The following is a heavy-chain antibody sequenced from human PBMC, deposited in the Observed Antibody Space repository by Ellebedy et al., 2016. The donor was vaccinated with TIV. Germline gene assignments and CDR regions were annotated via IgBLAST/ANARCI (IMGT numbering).Heavy chain of an antibody. Sequence: PGGSLRLSCKGSGYSFTNYWIGWVRQMPGKGLEWMGIIFPSDSDTRYSPSFQGQVTISADKSISTAYLQWSSLKASDTAMYYCARQKPTMVRGVIMGYNWFDPWGQGTLVTVSS. J-gene: IGHJ5*02. V-gene: IGHV5-51*01. CDR3: ARQKPTMVRGVIMGYNWFDP. CDR1: GYSFTNYW. CDR2: IFPSDSDT. D-gene: IGHD3-10*01.